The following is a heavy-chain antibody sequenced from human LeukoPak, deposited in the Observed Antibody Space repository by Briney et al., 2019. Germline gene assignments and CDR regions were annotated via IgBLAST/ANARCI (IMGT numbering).Heavy chain of an antibody. CDR1: GFTFSSYA. CDR3: AKTTTLLGYCSSTSCRGFDY. D-gene: IGHD2-2*01. CDR2: ISGSGGST. Sequence: GGSLRLSCAASGFTFSSYAMSWVRQAPGKGLEWLSAISGSGGSTYYADSVKGRFTISRDNAKNTLYLQMNSLRAEDTAVYYCAKTTTLLGYCSSTSCRGFDYWGQGTLVTVSS. V-gene: IGHV3-23*01. J-gene: IGHJ4*02.